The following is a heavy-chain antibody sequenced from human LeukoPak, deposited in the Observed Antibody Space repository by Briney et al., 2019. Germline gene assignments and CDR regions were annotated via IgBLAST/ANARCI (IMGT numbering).Heavy chain of an antibody. J-gene: IGHJ4*02. CDR2: MNPNSGNT. D-gene: IGHD3-9*01. CDR3: ARGSSYYDILTGYGDY. Sequence: GASVKVSCKASGYTFTSYDTNWVRQATGQGLEWVGWMNPNSGNTGYAQKFQGRVTITRNTSISTAYMELSSLRSEDTAVYYCARGSSYYDILTGYGDYWGQGTLVTVSS. V-gene: IGHV1-8*03. CDR1: GYTFTSYD.